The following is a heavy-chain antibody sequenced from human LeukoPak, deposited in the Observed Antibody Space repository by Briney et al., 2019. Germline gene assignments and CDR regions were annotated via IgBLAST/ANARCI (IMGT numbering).Heavy chain of an antibody. CDR1: GGSFSGYY. J-gene: IGHJ6*02. Sequence: SETLSLTCAVYGGSFSGYYWSWIRQPPGKGLEWIVEINHSGSTNYNPSLKSRVTISVDTSKNQFSLKLSSVTAADTAVYYCARANPRKYCSGGSCSKVYYYYYGMDVWGQGTTVTVSS. V-gene: IGHV4-34*01. CDR2: INHSGST. CDR3: ARANPRKYCSGGSCSKVYYYYYGMDV. D-gene: IGHD2-15*01.